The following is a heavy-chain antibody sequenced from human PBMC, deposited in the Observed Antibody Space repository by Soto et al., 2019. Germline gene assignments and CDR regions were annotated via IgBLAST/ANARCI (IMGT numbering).Heavy chain of an antibody. J-gene: IGHJ5*02. Sequence: GAAVKISCEPSGYTYSTYWSCWVRQKPRKGLELMGIMYPGDSDTRYSPSFQGQVTISADKYTSTAYLHWSSLKASDTAMYYCARLDATRTAWLAGPKPLFEPWGEGTLVTVSS. CDR1: GYTYSTYW. D-gene: IGHD3-22*01. V-gene: IGHV5-51*01. CDR3: ARLDATRTAWLAGPKPLFEP. CDR2: MYPGDSDT.